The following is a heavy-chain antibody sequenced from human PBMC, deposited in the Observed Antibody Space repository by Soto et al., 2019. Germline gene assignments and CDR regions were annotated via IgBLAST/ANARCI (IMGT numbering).Heavy chain of an antibody. CDR2: ISGSGTNT. V-gene: IGHV3-23*01. CDR3: AKGGTNDYSPLDF. J-gene: IGHJ4*02. CDR1: GFTFSSYA. D-gene: IGHD2-8*01. Sequence: PGGSLRLSCVASGFTFSSYAMTWVRQAPGKGLEWVSVISGSGTNTYYAGSVKGRVTISRDNSNNTLWLQMDRLRAEDTAIYYCAKGGTNDYSPLDFCGQGTPVTVSS.